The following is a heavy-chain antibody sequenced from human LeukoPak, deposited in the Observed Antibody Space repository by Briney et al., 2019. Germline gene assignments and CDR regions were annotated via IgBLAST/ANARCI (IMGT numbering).Heavy chain of an antibody. V-gene: IGHV4-31*03. J-gene: IGHJ5*02. CDR3: ARGGTMVRGVSNWFDP. Sequence: SETLSLTCTVSGGSISSGGYYLSWIRQHPGKGLEWIVYIYYSGSTYYNPSLKSRVTISVDTSKNQFSLKLSSVTAADTAVYYCARGGTMVRGVSNWFDPWGQGTLVTVSS. CDR1: GGSISSGGYY. CDR2: IYYSGST. D-gene: IGHD3-10*01.